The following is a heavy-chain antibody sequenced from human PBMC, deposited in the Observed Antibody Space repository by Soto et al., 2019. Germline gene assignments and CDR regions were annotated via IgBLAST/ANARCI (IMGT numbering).Heavy chain of an antibody. Sequence: QVQLQESGPGLVKPSQTLSLTCTVSGGSISSGDYYWSWIRQPPGKGLEWIGYIYYSGSTYYNPSLKSRVTISVDTSKNQFSLKPSSVTAADTAVYYCARARSAAGTDFDYWGQGTLVTVSS. CDR1: GGSISSGDYY. V-gene: IGHV4-30-4*01. CDR3: ARARSAAGTDFDY. J-gene: IGHJ4*02. D-gene: IGHD6-13*01. CDR2: IYYSGST.